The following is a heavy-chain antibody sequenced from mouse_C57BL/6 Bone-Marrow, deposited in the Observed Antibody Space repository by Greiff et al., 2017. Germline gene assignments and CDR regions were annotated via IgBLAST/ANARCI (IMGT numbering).Heavy chain of an antibody. CDR3: AGLLYYGGAY. D-gene: IGHD1-1*01. V-gene: IGHV15-2*01. CDR1: DSEVFPIAY. J-gene: IGHJ3*01. Sequence: QVQLQQSGSELRSPGSSVKLSCKAFDSEVFPIAYMCWVRQKPGHGFEWIGGILPSIGRTINGEKNENNATLVADTLSNTDYLELNSLTSEDSAIYYCAGLLYYGGAYWGQGTLVTVSA. CDR2: ILPSIGRT.